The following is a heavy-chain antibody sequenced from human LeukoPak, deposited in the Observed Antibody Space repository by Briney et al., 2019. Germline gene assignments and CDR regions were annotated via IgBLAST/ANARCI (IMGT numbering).Heavy chain of an antibody. Sequence: GGSLRLSCAASGFTFSSYAMHWVRQAPGKGLEWVAVISYDGSNKYYADSVKGRFTISRDNSKNTLYLQMKRLRAEDTAVYYCARDRSKVSEYWGQGTLVTVSS. J-gene: IGHJ4*02. CDR1: GFTFSSYA. CDR2: ISYDGSNK. D-gene: IGHD3-16*02. V-gene: IGHV3-30-3*01. CDR3: ARDRSKVSEY.